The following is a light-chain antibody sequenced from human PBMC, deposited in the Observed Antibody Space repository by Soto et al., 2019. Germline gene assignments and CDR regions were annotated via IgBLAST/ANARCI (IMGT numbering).Light chain of an antibody. CDR1: QTVSSN. Sequence: DIVMTQSPATLSVSPGETATLSFGAIQTVSSNLAWYHQKPGQAPRLLIYGASTRATGIPARFSGSGSGTEFTLTISSLQSEDFAVYFCQQHDQWPATFGQGTKVDIK. V-gene: IGKV3-15*01. J-gene: IGKJ1*01. CDR2: GAS. CDR3: QQHDQWPAT.